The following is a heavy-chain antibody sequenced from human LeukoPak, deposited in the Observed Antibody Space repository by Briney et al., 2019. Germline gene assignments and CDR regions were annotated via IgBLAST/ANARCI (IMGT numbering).Heavy chain of an antibody. CDR1: GGSISSSNYY. CDR2: FYYSGST. J-gene: IGHJ4*02. D-gene: IGHD3-10*01. V-gene: IGHV4-39*07. Sequence: SETLSLTCTVSGGSISSSNYYWGWIRQPPGKGLEWIGSFYYSGSTNYNPSLKSRVTISVDTSKNQFSLKLSSVTAADTAVYYCARNLRMVRGVIWDYWGQGTLVTVSS. CDR3: ARNLRMVRGVIWDY.